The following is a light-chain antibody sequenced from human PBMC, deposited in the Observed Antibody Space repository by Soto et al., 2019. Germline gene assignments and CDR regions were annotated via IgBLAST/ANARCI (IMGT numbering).Light chain of an antibody. J-gene: IGLJ2*01. CDR1: SSNFENNH. Sequence: QSVLTQPPSASGTPGQRVTISCSGSSSNFENNHVYWYQQLPGKAPKLMIYDVSNRPSGVSNRFSGSKSGNTASLTISGLQAEDEADYYCSSYTSSSTVFGGGTKLTVL. V-gene: IGLV2-14*01. CDR2: DVS. CDR3: SSYTSSSTV.